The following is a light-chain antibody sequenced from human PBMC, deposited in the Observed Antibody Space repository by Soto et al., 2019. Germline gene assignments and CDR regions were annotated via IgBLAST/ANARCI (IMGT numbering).Light chain of an antibody. V-gene: IGKV3-20*01. CDR1: QSVSSSY. Sequence: EMVMTRSPATLSVSPGEGATLSCRASQSVSSSYLAWYQQKPGQAPRLLIYGASSRATGLPDRFSGSGSGTDFTLTSSRLEPEDFAVYYCQQYVSSPPSITFGQGTRLEIK. J-gene: IGKJ5*01. CDR2: GAS. CDR3: QQYVSSPPSIT.